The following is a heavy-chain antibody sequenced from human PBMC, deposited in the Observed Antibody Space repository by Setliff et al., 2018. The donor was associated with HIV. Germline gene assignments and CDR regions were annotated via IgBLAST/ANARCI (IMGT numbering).Heavy chain of an antibody. J-gene: IGHJ6*03. D-gene: IGHD3-22*01. CDR3: ARSKSYYDSSGYAYNYYMDV. CDR2: IDWDDDK. V-gene: IGHV2-70*11. Sequence: TLSLTCTVSGGSISSSFHYWGWIRQPPGKALEWLARIDWDDDKYYSTSLKTRLTISKDTSKNQVVLTMTNMDPVDTATYYCARSKSYYDSSGYAYNYYMDVWGKGTTVTVSS. CDR1: GGSISSSFHY.